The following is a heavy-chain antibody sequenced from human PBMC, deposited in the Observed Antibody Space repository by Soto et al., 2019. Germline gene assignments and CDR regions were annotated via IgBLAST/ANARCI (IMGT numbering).Heavy chain of an antibody. J-gene: IGHJ3*02. Sequence: QVQLQESGPGLVKPSQTLSLTCSVSGASISSGAYYWTWIRQHPGKGLEWIGYISYTGNINYNPSLSSRVTMSVDTSKNQFSLKLTSVTVADTAVYYCAKEGASDVIDIWGQGTMVTVSS. CDR2: ISYTGNI. CDR1: GASISSGAYY. CDR3: AKEGASDVIDI. V-gene: IGHV4-31*03.